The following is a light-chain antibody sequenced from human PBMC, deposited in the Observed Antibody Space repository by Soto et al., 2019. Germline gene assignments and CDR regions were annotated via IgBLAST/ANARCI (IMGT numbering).Light chain of an antibody. Sequence: AIRMTQSPSSLSASTGDRVTITCRASQGISSYLAWYQQKPGKAPKLLIYAASTLQSGVPPRFSGSGSGTDFTLTISCLQSEDFATYYCQQYYSYLLTFGGGTKVDIK. V-gene: IGKV1-8*01. J-gene: IGKJ4*01. CDR2: AAS. CDR3: QQYYSYLLT. CDR1: QGISSY.